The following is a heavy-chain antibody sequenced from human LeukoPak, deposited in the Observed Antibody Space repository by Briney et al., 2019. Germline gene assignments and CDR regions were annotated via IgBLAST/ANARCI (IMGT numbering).Heavy chain of an antibody. CDR3: ARTDIVVVPSAKGFDY. D-gene: IGHD2-2*01. CDR2: INPNSGGT. Sequence: GASVKVSCKASGYTFTGYYMHWVRQAPAQGLEWMGWINPNSGGTNYAQKFQGRVTMTRDTSITTAYMELSRLRSDDTAVYYCARTDIVVVPSAKGFDYWGQGTLVTVSS. CDR1: GYTFTGYY. V-gene: IGHV1-2*02. J-gene: IGHJ4*02.